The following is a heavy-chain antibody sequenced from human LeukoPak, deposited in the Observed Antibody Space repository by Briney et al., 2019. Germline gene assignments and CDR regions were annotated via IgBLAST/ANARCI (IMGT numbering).Heavy chain of an antibody. D-gene: IGHD1-26*01. CDR1: GGSISSYY. V-gene: IGHV4-59*08. Sequence: SETLSLTCTVSGGSISSYYWSWIRQPPGKGLEWIGYISYSGGTNYNPSLKSRVTISVDTSKNQFSLTLSSVTAADTAVYYCARHQSGSYYRLFDYWGQGTLVTVSS. CDR3: ARHQSGSYYRLFDY. J-gene: IGHJ4*02. CDR2: ISYSGGT.